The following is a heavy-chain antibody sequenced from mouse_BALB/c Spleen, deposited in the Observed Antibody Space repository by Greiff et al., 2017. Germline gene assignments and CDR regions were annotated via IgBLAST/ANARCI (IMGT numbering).Heavy chain of an antibody. Sequence: EVHLVESGGGLVQPGGSLKLSCAASGFTFSSYTMSWVRQTPEKRLEWVAYISNGGGSTYYPDTVKGRFTISRDNAKNTLYLQMSSLKSEDTAMYYCARHYYYGGDWYFDVWGAGTTVTVSS. D-gene: IGHD1-1*01. CDR1: GFTFSSYT. J-gene: IGHJ1*01. V-gene: IGHV5-12-2*01. CDR2: ISNGGGST. CDR3: ARHYYYGGDWYFDV.